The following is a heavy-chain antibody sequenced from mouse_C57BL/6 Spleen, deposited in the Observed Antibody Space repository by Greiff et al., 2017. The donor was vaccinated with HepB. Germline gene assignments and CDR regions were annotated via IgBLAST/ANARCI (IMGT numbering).Heavy chain of an antibody. CDR1: GYAFTNYL. V-gene: IGHV1-54*01. J-gene: IGHJ4*01. CDR3: AREGLLDYAMDY. CDR2: INPGSGGT. D-gene: IGHD1-1*01. Sequence: QVQLQQSGAELVRPGTSVKVSCKASGYAFTNYLIEWVKQRPGQGLEWIGVINPGSGGTNYNEKFKGKATLTADKSSSTAYMQLSSLTSEDSAVYFCAREGLLDYAMDYWGQGTSVTVSS.